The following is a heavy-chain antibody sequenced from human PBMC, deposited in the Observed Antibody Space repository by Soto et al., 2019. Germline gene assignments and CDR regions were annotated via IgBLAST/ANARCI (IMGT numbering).Heavy chain of an antibody. CDR1: GVSISSSSYY. CDR2: FYYSGST. CDR3: ARLWGGAVADY. D-gene: IGHD6-19*01. V-gene: IGHV4-39*01. Sequence: SETLSLTCTVSGVSISSSSYYWGWIRQPPGKGLEWIGSFYYSGSTYYNPSLKSRLTISVDTSKNQFSLKLSSLTAADTAVYYCARLWGGAVADYWGQGTLVTVSS. J-gene: IGHJ4*02.